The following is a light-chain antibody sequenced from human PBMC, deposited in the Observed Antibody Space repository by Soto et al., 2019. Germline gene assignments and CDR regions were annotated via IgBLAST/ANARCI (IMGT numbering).Light chain of an antibody. Sequence: QSVLSQPASVSGSPGQSITISCTGASSALGSSNLVSWYQQYPGKAPKLVIYEGSKRPSGVSYRFSGSTSGNTASLTSSGLQADDEADYYCCSYAGTTTFVAFGGGTKLTVL. V-gene: IGLV2-23*03. J-gene: IGLJ2*01. CDR3: CSYAGTTTFVA. CDR1: SSALGSSNL. CDR2: EGS.